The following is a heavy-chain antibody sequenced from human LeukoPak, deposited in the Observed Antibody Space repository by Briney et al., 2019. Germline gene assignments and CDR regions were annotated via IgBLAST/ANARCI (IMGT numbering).Heavy chain of an antibody. D-gene: IGHD3-10*01. CDR2: ISGSGGST. V-gene: IGHV3-23*01. CDR3: AKSGGLSGSGRLAMDV. J-gene: IGHJ6*02. Sequence: GGSLRLSCAASGFTFSTYAMSWVRLAPGKGLEWVSGISGSGGSTYYADSVKGRFTSSRDNSNNTLYVQMNSQRVEDTAVYYCAKSGGLSGSGRLAMDVWGQGTTVTVSS. CDR1: GFTFSTYA.